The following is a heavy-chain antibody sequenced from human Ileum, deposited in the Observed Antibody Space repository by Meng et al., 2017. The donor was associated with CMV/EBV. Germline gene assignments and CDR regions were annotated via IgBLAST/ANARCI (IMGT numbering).Heavy chain of an antibody. CDR2: ISTNGRNI. CDR3: AKVGPRKYFQFGVTLGAFDI. J-gene: IGHJ3*02. Sequence: GESLKISCVASGFTFSSYEMNWVRQAPGKGLEWISYISTNGRNIYYADSVEGRFTISRDNANNSLYLQMNGLRAEDTAVYYCAKVGPRKYFQFGVTLGAFDIWGQGTMVTVSS. D-gene: IGHD3-10*01. V-gene: IGHV3-48*03. CDR1: GFTFSSYE.